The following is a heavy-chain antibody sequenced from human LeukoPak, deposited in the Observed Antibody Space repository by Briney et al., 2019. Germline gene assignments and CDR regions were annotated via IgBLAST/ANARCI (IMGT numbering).Heavy chain of an antibody. CDR2: INHSGST. CDR3: ARGSRAMVRGAKRLDY. D-gene: IGHD3-10*01. J-gene: IGHJ4*02. Sequence: SGTLSLTCAVYGGSFSGYYWSWIRQPPGKGLEWIGEINHSGSTNYNPSLKSRVTISVDTSKNQFSLKLSSVTAADTAVYYCARGSRAMVRGAKRLDYWGQGTLVTVSS. CDR1: GGSFSGYY. V-gene: IGHV4-34*01.